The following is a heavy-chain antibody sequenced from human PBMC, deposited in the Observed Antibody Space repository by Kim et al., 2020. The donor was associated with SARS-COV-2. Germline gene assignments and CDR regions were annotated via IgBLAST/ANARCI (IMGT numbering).Heavy chain of an antibody. CDR3: ASNHYYGSGSYSGGPRAFDI. D-gene: IGHD3-10*01. V-gene: IGHV4-31*03. Sequence: SETLSLTCTVSGGSISSGGYYWSWIRQHPGKGLEWIGYIYYSGSTYYNPSLKSRVTISVDTSKNQFSLKLSSVTAADTAVYYCASNHYYGSGSYSGGPRAFDIWGQGTMVTVSS. CDR2: IYYSGST. J-gene: IGHJ3*02. CDR1: GGSISSGGYY.